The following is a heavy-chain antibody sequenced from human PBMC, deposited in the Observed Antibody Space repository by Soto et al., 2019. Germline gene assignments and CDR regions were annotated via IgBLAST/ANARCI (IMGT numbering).Heavy chain of an antibody. CDR2: IXYSGSN. CDR1: RGSITSGGSS. V-gene: IGHV4-39*01. J-gene: IGHJ5*02. Sequence: PXXTLSLTCAVSRGSITSGGSSWGWIRRPPGKGLEXIGTIXYSGSNYYNPXXKSRVNIXXDTYKNQFSLKLSSVTAADTAVYYCATSNWFDPWGQGTLVTVSS. CDR3: ATSNWFDP.